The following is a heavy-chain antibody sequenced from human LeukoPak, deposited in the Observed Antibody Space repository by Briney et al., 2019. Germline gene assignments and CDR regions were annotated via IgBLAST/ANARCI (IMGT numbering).Heavy chain of an antibody. V-gene: IGHV4-39*07. D-gene: IGHD3-3*01. CDR2: IYYSGST. Sequence: PSETLSLTCTVSGDSINSNNYYWGWIRQPPGKGLEWIGSIYYSGSTYYNPSLKSRVTISVDTSKNQFSLKLSSVTAADTAVYYCARVGTIFGVVITKYYFDYWGQGTLVTVSS. J-gene: IGHJ4*02. CDR3: ARVGTIFGVVITKYYFDY. CDR1: GDSINSNNYY.